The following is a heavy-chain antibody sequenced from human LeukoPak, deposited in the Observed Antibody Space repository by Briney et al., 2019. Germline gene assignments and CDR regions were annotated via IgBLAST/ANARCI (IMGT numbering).Heavy chain of an antibody. CDR1: AFTFSDYW. J-gene: IGHJ4*02. CDR3: ASRGGLHGY. Sequence: PGGSLRLSCAASAFTFSDYWMSWVRQAPGKGLEWVANIKQDGSEKYYADSLKGRFTISRDNAENSLYLQMNSLRAEDTAVYYCASRGGLHGYWGQGTLVTVSS. D-gene: IGHD3-10*01. CDR2: IKQDGSEK. V-gene: IGHV3-7*01.